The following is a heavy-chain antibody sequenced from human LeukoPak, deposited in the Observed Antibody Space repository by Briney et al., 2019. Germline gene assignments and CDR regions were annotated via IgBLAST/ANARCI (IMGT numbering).Heavy chain of an antibody. Sequence: GGSLRLSCAASGFTFSDYWMRWVRQAPGKGLEWVATIKQDGSDKYYVDSVKDRFIISRDNAKNSLYLQMNSLRADDTATYYCAKDRYASGSYYYDYWGQGTLVTVSS. V-gene: IGHV3-7*05. CDR1: GFTFSDYW. CDR2: IKQDGSDK. D-gene: IGHD3-10*01. CDR3: AKDRYASGSYYYDY. J-gene: IGHJ4*02.